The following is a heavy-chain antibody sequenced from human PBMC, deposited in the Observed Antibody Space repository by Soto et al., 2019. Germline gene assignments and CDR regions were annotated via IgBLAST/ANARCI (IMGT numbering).Heavy chain of an antibody. J-gene: IGHJ4*02. CDR1: GFTFSSYG. D-gene: IGHD2-2*01. CDR2: IWYDGSNK. Sequence: GGSLRLSCAASGFTFSSYGMHWVRQAPGKGLEWVAVIWYDGSNKYYADSVKGRFTISRDNSKNTLYLQMNSLRAEDTAVYYCARDGDLGRGYCSSTSCPTGPDYWGQGTLVTVSS. V-gene: IGHV3-33*01. CDR3: ARDGDLGRGYCSSTSCPTGPDY.